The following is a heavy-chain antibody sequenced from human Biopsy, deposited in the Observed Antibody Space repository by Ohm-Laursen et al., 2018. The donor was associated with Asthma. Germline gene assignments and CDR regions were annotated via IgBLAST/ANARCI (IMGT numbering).Heavy chain of an antibody. V-gene: IGHV4-31*03. CDR1: SGSITSGGYY. D-gene: IGHD3-22*01. J-gene: IGHJ4*02. CDR2: IYYSGST. CDR3: ARAQYYYDSRGYYRSFDY. Sequence: SETLSLTCTVSSGSITSGGYYWTWIRQPPGKGLEWIGFIYYSGSTYYNPSLKSRVSISIDTSKNQFSLKLSSVTAADTAVYYCARAQYYYDSRGYYRSFDYWGQGTLVTVSS.